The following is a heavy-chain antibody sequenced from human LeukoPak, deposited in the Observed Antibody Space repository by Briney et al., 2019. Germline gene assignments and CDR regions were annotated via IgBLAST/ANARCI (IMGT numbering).Heavy chain of an antibody. Sequence: PGRSLRLSCAASGFTFSSYGMHWVRQAPGKGLEWVAVISYDGSNKYYADSVKGRFTISRDNSKNTLYPQMNSLRAEDTAVYYCAKDQGSGYSSSWYYFDYWGQGTLVTVSS. V-gene: IGHV3-30*18. D-gene: IGHD6-13*01. CDR3: AKDQGSGYSSSWYYFDY. CDR2: ISYDGSNK. J-gene: IGHJ4*02. CDR1: GFTFSSYG.